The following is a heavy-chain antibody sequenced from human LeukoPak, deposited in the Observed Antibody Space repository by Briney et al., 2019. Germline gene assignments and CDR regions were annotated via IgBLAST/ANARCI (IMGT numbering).Heavy chain of an antibody. CDR3: ARRVAAPVRVYYYYMDV. CDR2: IYHSGST. J-gene: IGHJ6*03. CDR1: GYSLGSGYY. V-gene: IGHV4-38-2*01. Sequence: SETLSLTCAVSGYSLGSGYYWGWIRQPPGKGLEWIGSIYHSGSTYYNPSLKSRVTISVDTSKNQSSLKLSSVTAADMAVYYCARRVAAPVRVYYYYMDVWGKGTTVTVSS. D-gene: IGHD6-6*01.